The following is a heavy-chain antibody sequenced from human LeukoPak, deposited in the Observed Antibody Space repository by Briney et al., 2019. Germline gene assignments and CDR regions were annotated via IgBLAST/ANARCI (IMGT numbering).Heavy chain of an antibody. J-gene: IGHJ4*02. CDR2: IYGSGGST. CDR3: AKDGRPNVFGNFDY. D-gene: IGHD3-3*01. Sequence: PGGSLRLSCAASGFTFSTYTMNWVRQAPGKGLEWVSAIYGSGGSTFYADSVKGRFTISRDNSKNTLYLEMSSLRAEDTAVYFCAKDGRPNVFGNFDYGAQGPRVIVS. CDR1: GFTFSTYT. V-gene: IGHV3-23*01.